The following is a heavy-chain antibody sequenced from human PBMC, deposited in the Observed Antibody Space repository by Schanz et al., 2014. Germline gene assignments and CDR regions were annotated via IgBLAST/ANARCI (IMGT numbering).Heavy chain of an antibody. D-gene: IGHD5-12*01. V-gene: IGHV1-2*06. CDR3: ARGMSGYDCPDL. CDR2: INPGPGGA. Sequence: QIQLVQSGPEVKEPGASVIISCKASGYTFTGHYIQWVRQAPGQGLEWMGRINPGPGGATYAQNFRGRVTMTRDTSITTAYMELSNLGSNDTAVYYCARGMSGYDCPDLWGQGTLVTVSS. CDR1: GYTFTGHY. J-gene: IGHJ5*02.